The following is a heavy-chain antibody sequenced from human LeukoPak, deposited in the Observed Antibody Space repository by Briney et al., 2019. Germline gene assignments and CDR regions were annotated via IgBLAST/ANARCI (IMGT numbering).Heavy chain of an antibody. V-gene: IGHV4-30-2*01. CDR2: IYHSGST. CDR3: ARVLVPANYYDSSGYAFDI. Sequence: SETLSLTCAVSGGSISSGGYSWSWIRQPPGKGLEWIGYIYHSGSTYYNPSLKSRVTISVDRSKNQFSLKLSSVTAADTAVYYCARVLVPANYYDSSGYAFDIWGQGTMATVSS. D-gene: IGHD3-22*01. CDR1: GGSISSGGYS. J-gene: IGHJ3*02.